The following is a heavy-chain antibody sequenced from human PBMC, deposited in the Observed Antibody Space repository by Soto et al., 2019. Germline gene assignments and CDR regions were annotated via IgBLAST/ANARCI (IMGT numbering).Heavy chain of an antibody. V-gene: IGHV3-30-3*01. CDR3: ARAGCDGGSCYTQVGLRYGMDV. D-gene: IGHD2-15*01. CDR2: ISYDGSNK. CDR1: GFTFSSYA. Sequence: QVQLVESGGGVVQPGRSLRLSCAASGFTFSSYAMHWVRQAPGKGLEWVAVISYDGSNKYYADSVKGRFTISRDNSKNTLCLQMNSLRAEDTPVYYCARAGCDGGSCYTQVGLRYGMDVWGQGTTVSVSS. J-gene: IGHJ6*02.